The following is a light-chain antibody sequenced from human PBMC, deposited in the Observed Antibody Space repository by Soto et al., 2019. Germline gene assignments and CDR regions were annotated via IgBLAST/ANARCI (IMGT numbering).Light chain of an antibody. V-gene: IGLV2-14*01. CDR2: EVS. Sequence: SALTQPASVSGSPGQSITISCTGTSSDVGGYNYVSWYQQHPGKAPKLMIYEVSNRPSGVSSRFSGSKSGNTASLTISGLQAEDEADYYCSSYRSSSSFVFGTGTKLTVL. J-gene: IGLJ1*01. CDR1: SSDVGGYNY. CDR3: SSYRSSSSFV.